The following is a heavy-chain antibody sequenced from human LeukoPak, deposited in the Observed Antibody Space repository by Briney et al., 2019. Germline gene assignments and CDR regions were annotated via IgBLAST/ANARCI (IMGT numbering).Heavy chain of an antibody. CDR1: GGSISSGGYY. CDR2: IYYSGST. CDR3: ARCNSSGWYSGYYFDY. J-gene: IGHJ4*02. D-gene: IGHD6-19*01. V-gene: IGHV4-61*08. Sequence: SQTLSLTCTVSGGSISSGGYYWSWIRQPPGKGLEWIGYIYYSGSTNYNPSLKSRVTISVDTPKNQFTLKLSSVTAADTAVYYCARCNSSGWYSGYYFDYWGQGTLVTVSS.